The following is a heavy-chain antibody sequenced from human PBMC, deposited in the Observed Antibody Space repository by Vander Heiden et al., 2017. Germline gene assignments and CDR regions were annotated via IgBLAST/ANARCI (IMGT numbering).Heavy chain of an antibody. D-gene: IGHD5-12*01. V-gene: IGHV4-61*08. CDR2: IYNPEST. CDR3: ARGGLDIVATIFDY. Sequence: QVQLPESGPGLVKPSETLSLTCTVSGGSVSSGGYYWSWIRQHQGKGLEWIGYIYNPESTNYNPSLKSRVTISVDTSQNQFSLKLSSVTAADTAVYYCARGGLDIVATIFDYWGKGTLVTVSS. CDR1: GGSVSSGGYY. J-gene: IGHJ4*02.